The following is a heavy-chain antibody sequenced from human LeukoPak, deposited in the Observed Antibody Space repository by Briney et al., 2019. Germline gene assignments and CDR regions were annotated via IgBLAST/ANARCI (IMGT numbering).Heavy chain of an antibody. J-gene: IGHJ3*02. CDR3: ARDAEYSSSSAAFDI. CDR1: GDSISSGGYY. D-gene: IGHD6-6*01. Sequence: PSETLSPTCTVSGDSISSGGYYWSWIRQPPGTGLEWIGYIYHSGSTYYNPSLKSRVTISVDRSKNQFSLKLNSVTAADTAVYYCARDAEYSSSSAAFDIWGQGTMVTVSS. V-gene: IGHV4-30-2*01. CDR2: IYHSGST.